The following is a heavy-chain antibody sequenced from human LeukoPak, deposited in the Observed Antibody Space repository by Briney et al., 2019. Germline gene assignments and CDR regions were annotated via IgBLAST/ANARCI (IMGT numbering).Heavy chain of an antibody. CDR2: ISDCGDRT. V-gene: IGHV3-23*01. CDR3: AKDARRSSGWYFFDH. Sequence: PGGSLRLSCAASGFAFSSQDMGWVRQAPGKGLEWVSAISDCGDRTYYVDSVKGRFTISRDNSKNTLYLQMNSLRADDTAVYYCAKDARRSSGWYFFDHWGQGTLVTVSS. CDR1: GFAFSSQD. D-gene: IGHD6-19*01. J-gene: IGHJ4*02.